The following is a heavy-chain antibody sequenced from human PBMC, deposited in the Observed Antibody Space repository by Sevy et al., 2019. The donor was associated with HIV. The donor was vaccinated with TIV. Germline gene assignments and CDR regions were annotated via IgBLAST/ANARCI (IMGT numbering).Heavy chain of an antibody. J-gene: IGHJ6*02. CDR3: TRVGFGVALYGMDV. CDR2: ISPYNGNT. Sequence: ASVKVSCKIFGYNFASYGINWVRQAPGQGPEWMGWISPYNGNTKYSHNLQARITLTTDTSTATAYMELRSLISDDTAVYYCTRVGFGVALYGMDVWGRGTAVTVSS. D-gene: IGHD3-3*01. CDR1: GYNFASYG. V-gene: IGHV1-18*01.